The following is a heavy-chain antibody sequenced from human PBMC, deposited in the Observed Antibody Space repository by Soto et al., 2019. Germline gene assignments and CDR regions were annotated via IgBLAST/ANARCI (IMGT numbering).Heavy chain of an antibody. V-gene: IGHV4-4*02. CDR3: AGQWAAGYGAFDP. CDR1: GGCINSNRW. Sequence: SETLSLTCAVSGGCINSNRWWTWVRQAPGKGLEWIGEIHDGGTTNYNLSLKSRVTLSIDESKNQFSLDMKSVSAAATAVYYCAGQWAAGYGAFDPWGQGILVTVSS. J-gene: IGHJ5*02. D-gene: IGHD3-9*01. CDR2: IHDGGTT.